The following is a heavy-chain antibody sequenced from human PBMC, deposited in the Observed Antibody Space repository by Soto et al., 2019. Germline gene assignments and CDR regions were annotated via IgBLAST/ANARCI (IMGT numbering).Heavy chain of an antibody. D-gene: IGHD2-2*01. CDR2: INHSGST. V-gene: IGHV4-34*01. CDR1: GGSFSGYY. J-gene: IGHJ4*02. Sequence: QVQLQQWGAGLLKPSETLSLTCAVYGGSFSGYYWSWIRQPPGKGLEWIGEINHSGSTNYNPSLKSRVTISVDTSKNQFSLKLSSVTAADTAVYYCARGGIVVVPAAPPSRYWGQGTLVTVSS. CDR3: ARGGIVVVPAAPPSRY.